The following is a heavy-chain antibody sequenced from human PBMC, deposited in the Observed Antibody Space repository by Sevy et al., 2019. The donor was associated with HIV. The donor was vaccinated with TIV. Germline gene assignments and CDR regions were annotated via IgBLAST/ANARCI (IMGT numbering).Heavy chain of an antibody. CDR1: GFSFSNYA. J-gene: IGHJ4*02. Sequence: GGSLRLSCAASGFSFSNYAMSWVRQAPGKGLEWVSAISGSGDSTYYADSVKGRFTISRDNSKNTLYLQMNSLRAEDAALYYCAKVYRAWYFDYWGQGTLVTVSS. D-gene: IGHD1-20*01. CDR2: ISGSGDST. V-gene: IGHV3-23*01. CDR3: AKVYRAWYFDY.